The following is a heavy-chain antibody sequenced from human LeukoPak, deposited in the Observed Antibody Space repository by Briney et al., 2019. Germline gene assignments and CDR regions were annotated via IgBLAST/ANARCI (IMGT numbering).Heavy chain of an antibody. CDR3: VRGGNYDWFDP. V-gene: IGHV4-34*01. CDR2: INHSGST. J-gene: IGHJ5*02. CDR1: GGSFSGYY. Sequence: PSETLSLTCAVYGGSFSGYYWSWIRQPPGKGLEWIGEINHSGSTNYNPSLKSRVTISVDTSKNQFSLKLSSVTAADTAVYYCVRGGNYDWFDPWGQGTLVTVSS. D-gene: IGHD4-11*01.